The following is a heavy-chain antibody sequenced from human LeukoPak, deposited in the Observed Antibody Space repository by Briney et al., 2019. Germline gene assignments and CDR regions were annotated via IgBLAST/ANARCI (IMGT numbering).Heavy chain of an antibody. D-gene: IGHD2-2*01. CDR2: INPNSGGT. J-gene: IGHJ3*02. Sequence: ASVKVSCKASGYRFSDYYMHWVRQAPGQGLEWMGWINPNSGGTNYAQKFQGRVTMTRDTSISTAYMELSRLRSDDTAVYYCARRLIRGYCSSTSCPGAFDIWGQGTMVTVSS. CDR3: ARRLIRGYCSSTSCPGAFDI. V-gene: IGHV1-2*02. CDR1: GYRFSDYY.